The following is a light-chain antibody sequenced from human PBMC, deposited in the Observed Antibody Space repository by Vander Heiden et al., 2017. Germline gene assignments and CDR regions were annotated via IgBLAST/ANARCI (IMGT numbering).Light chain of an antibody. CDR1: QSISSY. Sequence: DIQVTQSPSSLSASVGDRVTITCRASQSISSYLNWYQQKPGKAPKLLIYAASSLQSGVPSRFSGSGSGTDFTLTISRLQPEDFATYYCQQSDRTPGTFGQGTKVEIK. CDR3: QQSDRTPGT. CDR2: AAS. V-gene: IGKV1-39*01. J-gene: IGKJ1*01.